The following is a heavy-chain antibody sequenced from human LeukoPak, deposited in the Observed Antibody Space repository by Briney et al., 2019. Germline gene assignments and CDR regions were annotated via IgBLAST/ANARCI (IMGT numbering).Heavy chain of an antibody. Sequence: GGPLRLSCAASGFTFSSYAMSWVRQAPGKGLEWVSAISGSGGSTYYPGSVKGRFTISRENAKNSLYLQMNSLRAEDTAVYYCVRTLRYGGNSGFDYWGQGTLVTVSS. CDR1: GFTFSSYA. J-gene: IGHJ4*02. CDR2: ISGSGGST. D-gene: IGHD4-23*01. CDR3: VRTLRYGGNSGFDY. V-gene: IGHV3-23*01.